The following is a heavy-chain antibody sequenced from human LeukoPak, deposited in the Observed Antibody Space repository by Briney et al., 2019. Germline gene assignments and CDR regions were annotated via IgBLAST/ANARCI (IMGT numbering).Heavy chain of an antibody. CDR1: GGSISSYD. CDR3: ARPSGVGAFDI. J-gene: IGHJ3*02. D-gene: IGHD1-26*01. V-gene: IGHV4-59*08. Sequence: SETLSLTCTVAGGSISSYDWSWIRQPPGKGLEWIGYIYYSGSTNYNPSLKSRVTISVDTSKNQFSLKLSSVTAADTAVYYCARPSGVGAFDIWGQGPMVTVSS. CDR2: IYYSGST.